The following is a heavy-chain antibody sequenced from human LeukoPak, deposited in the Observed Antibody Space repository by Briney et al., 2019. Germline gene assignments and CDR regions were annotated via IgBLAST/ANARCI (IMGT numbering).Heavy chain of an antibody. J-gene: IGHJ3*02. CDR3: ARGEHQLLQGAFDI. CDR2: IYTSGRT. V-gene: IGHV4-4*07. D-gene: IGHD2-2*01. CDR1: GGSINNYY. Sequence: SETLSLTCTVSGGSINNYYWSWIRQPAGKGLEWIGRIYTSGRTNYNSSLKSRVTMSVDRSKNQFSLRLSSVTAADTAVYYCARGEHQLLQGAFDIWGQGTMVTVSS.